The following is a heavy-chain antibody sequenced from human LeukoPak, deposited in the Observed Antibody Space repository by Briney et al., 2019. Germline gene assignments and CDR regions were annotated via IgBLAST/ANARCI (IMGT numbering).Heavy chain of an antibody. Sequence: GGPLRPSCAASAFTFSSYELNWVRQAPGKGLEWISYISSSGSIINYADSVKGRFTISRDNAKNSLYLQMNSLRAEDTAVYYCARGATRRSSGAFDIWGQGTMVTVSS. V-gene: IGHV3-48*03. CDR2: ISSSGSII. CDR3: ARGATRRSSGAFDI. CDR1: AFTFSSYE. D-gene: IGHD6-6*01. J-gene: IGHJ3*02.